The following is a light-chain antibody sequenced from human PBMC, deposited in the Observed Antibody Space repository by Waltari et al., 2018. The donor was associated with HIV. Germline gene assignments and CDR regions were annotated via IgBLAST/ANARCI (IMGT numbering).Light chain of an antibody. CDR3: QQSYSSPLT. V-gene: IGKV1-39*01. CDR2: ATS. J-gene: IGKJ3*01. Sequence: DIQLTQSLSSLSASVGDRVTIACRASQTISTYLNWYQQKPGQAPKLLISATSSLQSGVPSRFSGSASGTDFTLTIDSLQPEDYATYYCQQSYSSPLTFGPGTKVDIK. CDR1: QTISTY.